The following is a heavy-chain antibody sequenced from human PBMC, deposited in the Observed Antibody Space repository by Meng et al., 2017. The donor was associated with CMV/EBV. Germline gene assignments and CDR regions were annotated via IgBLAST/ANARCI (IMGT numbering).Heavy chain of an antibody. CDR3: AKTGAYCSSTSCLSGMDV. V-gene: IGHV3-33*06. D-gene: IGHD2-2*01. CDR2: IWFDGSNK. CDR1: GFTFISYG. Sequence: GGSLRLSCAASGFTFISYGMHWVRQAPGKGLEWVAVIWFDGSNKYYADSVKGRFTISRDNSKNTLYLQMNSLRAEDTAVYYCAKTGAYCSSTSCLSGMDVWGQGTTVTVSS. J-gene: IGHJ6*02.